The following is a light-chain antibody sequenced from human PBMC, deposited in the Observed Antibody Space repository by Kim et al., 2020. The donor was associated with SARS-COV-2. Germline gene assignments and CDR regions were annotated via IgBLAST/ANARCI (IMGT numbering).Light chain of an antibody. CDR2: WAS. CDR1: QSVLYSSNNMNY. V-gene: IGKV4-1*01. CDR3: QQYYSIPRT. J-gene: IGKJ1*01. Sequence: DIVMTQSPDSLAVSLGERATTNCKSSQSVLYSSNNMNYLVWYQQKPGQPPKLLIYWASTRESGVPDRFSGSGSGTDFTLTISSLQAEDVAVYYCQQYYSIPRTFGQGTKVDIK.